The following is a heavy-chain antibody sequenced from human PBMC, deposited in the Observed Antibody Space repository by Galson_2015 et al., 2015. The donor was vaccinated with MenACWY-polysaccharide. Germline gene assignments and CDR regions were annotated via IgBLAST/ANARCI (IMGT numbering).Heavy chain of an antibody. V-gene: IGHV3-73*01. Sequence: SLRLSCAASGFSFSDSAMHWVRQASGKGLEWVGRIRSKANNYATAYAASVTGRFTIPRDDSKNTAYLQVNSLRVEDTAVYYCARGGGTSEWYFDLWGRGTLVTVSS. CDR1: GFSFSDSA. CDR3: ARGGGTSEWYFDL. CDR2: IRSKANNYAT. J-gene: IGHJ2*01. D-gene: IGHD4-23*01.